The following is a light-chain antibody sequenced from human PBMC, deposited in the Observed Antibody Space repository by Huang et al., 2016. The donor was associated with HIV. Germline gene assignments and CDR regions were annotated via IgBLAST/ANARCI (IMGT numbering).Light chain of an antibody. CDR3: MQGTHWPPT. J-gene: IGKJ1*01. CDR1: QSLVHSDGNTY. Sequence: DVVMTQSPLSLPVTLGQPASISCRSSQSLVHSDGNTYLNWFHQRPGQSPRRLIYKVSNRDSGVPDRFSCSGSGTDFTLKISRVETEDVGVYYCMQGTHWPPTFGQGTKVEI. CDR2: KVS. V-gene: IGKV2-30*02.